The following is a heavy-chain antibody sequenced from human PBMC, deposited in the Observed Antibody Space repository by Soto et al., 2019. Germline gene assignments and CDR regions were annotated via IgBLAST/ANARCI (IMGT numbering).Heavy chain of an antibody. J-gene: IGHJ6*02. CDR1: GFTFSSYW. Sequence: EVQLVESGGGLVQPGGSLRLSCVDSGFTFSSYWMSWVRQAPVKGLEWEGNIKQDGSEENYVDSVKGRFTISRDNAKNSIYLQMNSLRAEDTAVYYCARIAASGRGWDVWGQGTTVVVSS. CDR2: IKQDGSEE. CDR3: ARIAASGRGWDV. D-gene: IGHD6-13*01. V-gene: IGHV3-7*01.